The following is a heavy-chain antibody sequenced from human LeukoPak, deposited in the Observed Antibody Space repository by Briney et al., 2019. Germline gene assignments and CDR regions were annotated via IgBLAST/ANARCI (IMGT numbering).Heavy chain of an antibody. J-gene: IGHJ4*02. Sequence: PGGSLRLSCAASGFTFSSYGMNWVRQAPGKGLEWVSAISGSGGNTYYADSVKGRFSISRDNSKNTLYLQMNSLRVEDAAIYYCAGTLQWPDIDYWGQGTLVTVSS. CDR1: GFTFSSYG. CDR3: AGTLQWPDIDY. D-gene: IGHD6-19*01. V-gene: IGHV3-23*01. CDR2: ISGSGGNT.